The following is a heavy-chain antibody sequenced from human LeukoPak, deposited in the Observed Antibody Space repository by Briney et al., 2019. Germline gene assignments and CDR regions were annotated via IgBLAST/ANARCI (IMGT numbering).Heavy chain of an antibody. Sequence: PSETLPLTCTVSGGSISNYYWSWIRQPAEKGLEWIGRIYTSGGTIYSPSLKSRVTMSVDTSKNQFSLKLSSVTAADTAVYYCARGSGDCFDYWGQGTLVTVSS. J-gene: IGHJ4*02. CDR2: IYTSGGT. D-gene: IGHD2-15*01. CDR1: GGSISNYY. CDR3: ARGSGDCFDY. V-gene: IGHV4-4*07.